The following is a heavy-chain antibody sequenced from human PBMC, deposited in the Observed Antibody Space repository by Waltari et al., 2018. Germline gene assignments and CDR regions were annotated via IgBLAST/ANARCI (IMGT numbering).Heavy chain of an antibody. J-gene: IGHJ4*02. CDR2: SIPIFGTA. CDR3: ASIEARAHSLYYGSGSYYNSPFYY. Sequence: QVQLVQSGAEVKKPGSSVKVSCKASGGTFSSYAISWVRQAPGQGLEWMGGSIPIFGTANYAQKFQGRVTITADKSTSTAYMELSSLRSEDTAVYYCASIEARAHSLYYGSGSYYNSPFYYWGQGTLVTVSS. D-gene: IGHD3-10*01. V-gene: IGHV1-69*14. CDR1: GGTFSSYA.